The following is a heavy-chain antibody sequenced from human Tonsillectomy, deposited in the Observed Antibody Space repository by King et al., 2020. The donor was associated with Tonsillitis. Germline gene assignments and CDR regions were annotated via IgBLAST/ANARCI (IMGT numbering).Heavy chain of an antibody. J-gene: IGHJ6*02. CDR1: GFSLSTSGVA. V-gene: IGHV2-5*01. CDR2: IYWNDDK. Sequence: TLKESGPTLAKPPQTLTLTCTFSGFSLSTSGVAVGWIRQPPGKALEWLALIYWNDDKRYSPSLKSRLTITKDTFKNQVVLTMTNMDPVDTATYYCAPGLLVVAGYYYYGMDVWGQGTTVTVSS. CDR3: APGLLVVAGYYYYGMDV. D-gene: IGHD2-15*01.